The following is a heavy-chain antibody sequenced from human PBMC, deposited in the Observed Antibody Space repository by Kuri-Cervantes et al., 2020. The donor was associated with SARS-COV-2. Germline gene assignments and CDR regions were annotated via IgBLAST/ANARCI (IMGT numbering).Heavy chain of an antibody. Sequence: GSLRLSCAVYGGSFSGYYWSWIRQPAGKGLEWIGRIYTSGSTNYNPSLKSRVTMSVDTSKNQFSLKLSSVTAADTAVYYCARGTGDLDYWGQGTLVTVSS. J-gene: IGHJ4*02. CDR1: GGSFSGYY. CDR3: ARGTGDLDY. V-gene: IGHV4-59*10. CDR2: IYTSGST. D-gene: IGHD7-27*01.